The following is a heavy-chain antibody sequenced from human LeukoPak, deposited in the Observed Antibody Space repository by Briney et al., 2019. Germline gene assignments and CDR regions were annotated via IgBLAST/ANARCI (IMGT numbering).Heavy chain of an antibody. J-gene: IGHJ4*02. V-gene: IGHV4-4*09. CDR3: ARIPLGYSGAYYFDY. D-gene: IGHD5-12*01. CDR1: RGSISGSIRSYY. CDR2: ISSSGSV. Sequence: SETLSLTCTVSRGSISGSIRSYYWSWLRQPPGKGRGWIGYISSSGSVNDNHSLTRRVTISVDTSKHQFFLHLSSVSAADTAVYYCARIPLGYSGAYYFDYWGQGPLVTVSS.